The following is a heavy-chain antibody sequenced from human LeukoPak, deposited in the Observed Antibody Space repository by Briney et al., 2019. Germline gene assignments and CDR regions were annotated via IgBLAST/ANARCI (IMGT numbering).Heavy chain of an antibody. CDR2: ISGSGRDT. Sequence: GGSLRLSCAASGLTFPRYAFAWVRQAPGRGLQWVSGISGSGRDTFYSDSVKGRFTISRDNSKNTHYLQMSSLTAEDTAVYYCARTYCSGGSCYYYYGMDVWGQGTTVTVSS. CDR1: GLTFPRYA. D-gene: IGHD2-15*01. J-gene: IGHJ6*02. CDR3: ARTYCSGGSCYYYYGMDV. V-gene: IGHV3-23*01.